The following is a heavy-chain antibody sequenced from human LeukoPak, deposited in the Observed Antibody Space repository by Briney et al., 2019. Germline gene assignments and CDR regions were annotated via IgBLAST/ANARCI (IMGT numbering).Heavy chain of an antibody. CDR1: GGSISSYY. CDR2: IYYSGST. V-gene: IGHV4-59*01. Sequence: SETLSLTCTVSGGSISSYYWSWIRQPPGKGLEWIGYIYYSGSTNYNPSLKSRATISVDTSKNQFSLKLSSVTAADTAVYYCAIYCYDSSGYYLPTDCWGQGTLVTVSS. D-gene: IGHD3-22*01. J-gene: IGHJ4*02. CDR3: AIYCYDSSGYYLPTDC.